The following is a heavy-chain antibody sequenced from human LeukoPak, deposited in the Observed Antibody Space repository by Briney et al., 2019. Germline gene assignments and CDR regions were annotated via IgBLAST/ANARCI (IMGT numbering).Heavy chain of an antibody. J-gene: IGHJ4*02. CDR2: INQDGSDK. Sequence: GGSLRLSCAASGFMFNNYWMTWVRQAPGKGLEWVGNINQDGSDKYYGDSVKGRFTISRDNAKNSLYLQMNSLRAEDTAVYYCARDTRYFDSWGQGNMVTASS. CDR1: GFMFNNYW. V-gene: IGHV3-7*01. CDR3: ARDTRYFDS.